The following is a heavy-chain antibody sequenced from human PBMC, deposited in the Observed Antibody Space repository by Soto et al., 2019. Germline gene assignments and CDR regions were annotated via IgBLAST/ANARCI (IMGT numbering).Heavy chain of an antibody. V-gene: IGHV3-33*01. CDR2: IWYDGSNK. Sequence: PGGSLRLSCAASGFAFSTYGIHWVRQAPGKGLEWVAVIWYDGSNKYYADSVKGRFTISRDNSKSTLYLQMNSLKDDDTAVYYCARASGPFDYWGQGTQVTFSS. CDR3: ARASGPFDY. J-gene: IGHJ4*02. CDR1: GFAFSTYG. D-gene: IGHD5-12*01.